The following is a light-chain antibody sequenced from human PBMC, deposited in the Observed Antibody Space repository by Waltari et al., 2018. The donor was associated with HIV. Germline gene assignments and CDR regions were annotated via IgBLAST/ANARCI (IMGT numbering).Light chain of an antibody. CDR1: QSVLYSSNNKNY. CDR3: QQYYSTPYT. Sequence: DIVMTQSPDSLVVSLGERATINCKSRQSVLYSSNNKNYLAWYQQKLGQPPKLLIYWASTRESGVPDRFSGSGSGTDFTLTISSLQAEDVAVYYCQQYYSTPYTFGQGTKLEIK. V-gene: IGKV4-1*01. CDR2: WAS. J-gene: IGKJ2*01.